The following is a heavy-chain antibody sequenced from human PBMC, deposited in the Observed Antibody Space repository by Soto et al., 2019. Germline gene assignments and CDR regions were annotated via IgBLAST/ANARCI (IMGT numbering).Heavy chain of an antibody. CDR1: GFTVSSNY. CDR2: IYSGGST. CDR3: ARGLPMVRGVMSNYYYYMDV. V-gene: IGHV3-53*04. D-gene: IGHD3-10*01. Sequence: GGSLRLSCAASGFTVSSNYMSWVRQAPGKGLEWVSAIYSGGSTYYADSVKGRFTISRHNSKNTLYFQMNSLRAEDTAVYYCARGLPMVRGVMSNYYYYMDVWGKGTTVTVSS. J-gene: IGHJ6*03.